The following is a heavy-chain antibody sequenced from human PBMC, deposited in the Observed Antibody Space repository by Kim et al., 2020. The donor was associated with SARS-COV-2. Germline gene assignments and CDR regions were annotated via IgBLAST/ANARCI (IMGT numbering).Heavy chain of an antibody. Sequence: SETLSLTCTVSGGSISSGGSYWSWIRQHPGKGLEWIGHIYHSGNSYYNPSLKCPLAISMDTSKNPFSLKLSSVTAADTAVYYCARLLGAYGVFGWYFDSWGPGSLLTVSS. D-gene: IGHD3-3*01. CDR2: IYHSGNS. CDR1: GGSISSGGSY. J-gene: IGHJ4*03. CDR3: ARLLGAYGVFGWYFDS. V-gene: IGHV4-31*01.